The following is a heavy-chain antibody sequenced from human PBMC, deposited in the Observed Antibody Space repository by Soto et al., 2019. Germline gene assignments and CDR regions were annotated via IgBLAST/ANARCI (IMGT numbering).Heavy chain of an antibody. J-gene: IGHJ4*02. CDR2: IIPIFGTA. Sequence: QVQLVQSGAEVKKPGSSVKVSCKASGGTFSSYAISWVRQAPGKGLEWRGGIIPIFGTANYAQKLQGRDTVTADQSPKTDYMGMTSLGSEDTGVYYCARGYYYDSSGYCLDYRGQGTLVTVSS. V-gene: IGHV1-69*01. CDR1: GGTFSSYA. CDR3: ARGYYYDSSGYCLDY. D-gene: IGHD3-22*01.